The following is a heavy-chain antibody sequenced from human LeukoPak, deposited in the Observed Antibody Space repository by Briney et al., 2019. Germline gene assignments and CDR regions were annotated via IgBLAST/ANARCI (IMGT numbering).Heavy chain of an antibody. D-gene: IGHD6-13*01. V-gene: IGHV3-74*01. J-gene: IGHJ4*02. CDR2: VNSGGSST. CDR1: GFTFSSYW. CDR3: ARDGVAAGLDS. Sequence: GGSLRLSCAASGFTFSSYWMHWVRQAPGKGLVWVSRVNSGGSSTGYADSVKGRFTISRDNAKNTLYLQMNSLRAEDTAVYYCARDGVAAGLDSWGQGTLVTVSS.